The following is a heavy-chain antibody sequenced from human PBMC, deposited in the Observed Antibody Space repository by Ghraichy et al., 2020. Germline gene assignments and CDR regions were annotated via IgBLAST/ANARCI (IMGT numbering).Heavy chain of an antibody. D-gene: IGHD3-16*01. J-gene: IGHJ4*02. CDR1: GFTFSNYW. Sequence: GGSLRLSCAASGFTFSNYWMSWLRQAPGKGLEWVANIKPDGSVIHYVDSMKGRFTISRDNARNSLYLQMNSLRVEDTAVYYCTRDDYGESAYWGQGTLVTGSS. CDR3: TRDDYGESAY. CDR2: IKPDGSVI. V-gene: IGHV3-7*01.